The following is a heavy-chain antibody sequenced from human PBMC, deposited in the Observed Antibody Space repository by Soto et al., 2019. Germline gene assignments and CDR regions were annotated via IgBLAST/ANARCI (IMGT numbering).Heavy chain of an antibody. CDR1: GVSFSSYA. J-gene: IGHJ4*02. V-gene: IGHV3-64D*06. Sequence: GGSVRLSCSASGVSFSSYAMHWVRQAPGKGLEYVSTISSNGGSTYYADSVKGRFTISRDNSKNTLYLQMSSLRTEDTAVFYCVTHSSGWYFDYWGPGT. CDR3: VTHSSGWYFDY. CDR2: ISSNGGST. D-gene: IGHD6-19*01.